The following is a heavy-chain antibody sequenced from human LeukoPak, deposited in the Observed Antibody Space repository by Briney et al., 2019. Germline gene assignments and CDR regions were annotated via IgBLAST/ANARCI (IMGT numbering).Heavy chain of an antibody. Sequence: SETLSLACTVSGGSISSYYWSWIRQPPGKGLEWIGYIYYSGSTNYNPSLKSRVTISVDTSKNQFSLKLSSVTAADTAVYYCARAPSNYYDSSGYRFDYWGQGTLVTVSS. D-gene: IGHD3-22*01. CDR1: GGSISSYY. CDR2: IYYSGST. CDR3: ARAPSNYYDSSGYRFDY. V-gene: IGHV4-59*01. J-gene: IGHJ4*02.